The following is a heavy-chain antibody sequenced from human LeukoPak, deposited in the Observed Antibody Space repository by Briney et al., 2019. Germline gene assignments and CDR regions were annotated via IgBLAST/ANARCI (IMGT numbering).Heavy chain of an antibody. CDR3: AKDGSGPHVISQYDY. J-gene: IGHJ4*02. CDR2: ISGSGISK. D-gene: IGHD6-19*01. Sequence: GGSLRLSCAASGFTFSSYAMAWVRQAPGKGLEWVSVISGSGISKYYADSVKGRFTISRDNSKNTLYLQMSSLRAEDTAVYYCAKDGSGPHVISQYDYWGQGALVTVSS. V-gene: IGHV3-23*01. CDR1: GFTFSSYA.